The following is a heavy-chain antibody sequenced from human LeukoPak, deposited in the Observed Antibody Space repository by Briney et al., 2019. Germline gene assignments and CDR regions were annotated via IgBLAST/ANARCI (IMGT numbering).Heavy chain of an antibody. CDR1: GYTFTGYY. J-gene: IGHJ4*02. Sequence: GASVKVSCKASGYTFTGYYMHWVRQAPGQGLEWMGWINPNSGGTNYAQKFQGRVTMTRDTSISTAYMELSRLRSDDTAVYYCARDGITIFGVVIIQGAIDYWGQGTLVTVSS. CDR3: ARDGITIFGVVIIQGAIDY. CDR2: INPNSGGT. D-gene: IGHD3-3*01. V-gene: IGHV1-2*02.